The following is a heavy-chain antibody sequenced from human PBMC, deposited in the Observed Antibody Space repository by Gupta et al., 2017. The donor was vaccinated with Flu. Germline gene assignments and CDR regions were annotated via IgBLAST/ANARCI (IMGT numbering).Heavy chain of an antibody. CDR2: ISSNGGST. CDR1: GLTFSSLA. Sequence: EVQLVESGGGLVQPGGSLRFSCSASGLTFSSLAMHWVRQAPGKGLEYVSAISSNGGSTYYADSVKGRFTISRDNSKNTLYLQMSSLRAEDTAVYYCVKDLVGATSIDYWGQGTLVTVSS. V-gene: IGHV3-64D*06. CDR3: VKDLVGATSIDY. D-gene: IGHD1-26*01. J-gene: IGHJ4*02.